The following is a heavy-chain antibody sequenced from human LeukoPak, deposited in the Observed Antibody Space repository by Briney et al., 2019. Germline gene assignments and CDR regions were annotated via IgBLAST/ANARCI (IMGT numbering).Heavy chain of an antibody. CDR3: ARVRGYYGDYHLFDY. J-gene: IGHJ4*02. CDR1: GGTFSSYA. V-gene: IGHV1-69*13. CDR2: IIPIFGTA. D-gene: IGHD4-17*01. Sequence: ASVKVSCKASGGTFSSYAISWVRQAPGQGLEWMGGIIPIFGTANYAQKFQGRVTITADESTSTAYMELSSLRSEDTAVHYCARVRGYYGDYHLFDYWGQGTLVTVSS.